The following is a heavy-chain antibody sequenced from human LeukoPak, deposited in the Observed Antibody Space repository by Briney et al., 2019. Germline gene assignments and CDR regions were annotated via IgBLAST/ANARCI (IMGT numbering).Heavy chain of an antibody. CDR3: ARIPSVRSHYCSSTSCYYYYYGMDV. Sequence: ASVKVSFKASGYTFTGYYMHWVRQAPGQGLEWMGWINPNSGGTNYAQKFQGRVTMTRDTSISTAYMELSRLRSDDMAVYYCARIPSVRSHYCSSTSCYYYYYGMDVWGQGTTVTVSS. J-gene: IGHJ6*02. CDR2: INPNSGGT. CDR1: GYTFTGYY. V-gene: IGHV1-2*02. D-gene: IGHD2-2*01.